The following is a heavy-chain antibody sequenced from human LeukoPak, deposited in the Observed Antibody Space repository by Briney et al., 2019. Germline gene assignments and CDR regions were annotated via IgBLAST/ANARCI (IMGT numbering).Heavy chain of an antibody. CDR1: GGSISSSSYY. D-gene: IGHD3-10*01. CDR2: IYYSGST. V-gene: IGHV4-39*01. J-gene: IGHJ4*02. Sequence: SETLSLTCTVSGGSISSSSYYWGWIRQPPGKGLEWIGSIYYSGSTYYNPSLKSRVTISVDTSKNQFSLKLSSVTAADTAVYYCARTERLWFGELLYFDYWGQGTLVTVSS. CDR3: ARTERLWFGELLYFDY.